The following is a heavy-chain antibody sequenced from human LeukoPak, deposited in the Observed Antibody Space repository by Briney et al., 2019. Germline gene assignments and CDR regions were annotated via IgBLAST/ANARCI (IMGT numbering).Heavy chain of an antibody. J-gene: IGHJ3*02. Sequence: QPGGSLRLSCAASGFTFSSYAMSWVRQAPGKGLEWVSAISGSGGSTYYADSVKGRFTISRDYSKNTLYLQMNSLRAEDTAVYYCAKDLGFYDFWSGYAFDIWGQGTMVTVSS. D-gene: IGHD3-3*01. V-gene: IGHV3-23*01. CDR3: AKDLGFYDFWSGYAFDI. CDR1: GFTFSSYA. CDR2: ISGSGGST.